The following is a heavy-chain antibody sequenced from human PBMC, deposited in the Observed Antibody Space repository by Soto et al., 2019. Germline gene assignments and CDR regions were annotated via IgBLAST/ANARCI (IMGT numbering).Heavy chain of an antibody. Sequence: ASVKVSCKASGYTFTSYAMHWVRQAPGQRLEWMGWINAGNGNTKYSQKFQGRVTITRDTSASTAYMELSSLRSEDTAVYYCARACDPLLRFLEWLSFDYWGQGTLVTVSS. V-gene: IGHV1-3*01. D-gene: IGHD3-3*01. CDR1: GYTFTSYA. J-gene: IGHJ4*02. CDR3: ARACDPLLRFLEWLSFDY. CDR2: INAGNGNT.